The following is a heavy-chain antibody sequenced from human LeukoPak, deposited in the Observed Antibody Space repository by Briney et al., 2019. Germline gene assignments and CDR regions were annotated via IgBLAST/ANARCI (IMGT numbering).Heavy chain of an antibody. V-gene: IGHV3-11*04. D-gene: IGHD3-22*01. CDR1: GFTFSDYY. CDR2: ISSGGSTI. J-gene: IGHJ4*02. Sequence: PGGSLRLSCAASGFTFSDYYVSWIRQAPGKGLEWVSYISSGGSTIYYADSVKVRFTISSDNAKNSLYLQMNSLRAEDTAVYYCARDIYYYDSSGYYFPGGSDYWGQGTLVTVPS. CDR3: ARDIYYYDSSGYYFPGGSDY.